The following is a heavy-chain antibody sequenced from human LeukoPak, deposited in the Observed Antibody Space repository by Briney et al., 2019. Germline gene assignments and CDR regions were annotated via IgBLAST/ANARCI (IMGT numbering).Heavy chain of an antibody. V-gene: IGHV4-38-2*01. J-gene: IGHJ6*03. D-gene: IGHD2-8*01. CDR3: ASLCSHGVCYGYYYYMDV. CDR1: GYSISSGYY. CDR2: LYHSGST. Sequence: KPSETLSLTCAVSGYSISSGYYWGWVRQPPGKGLEWIGTLYHSGSTYYNPSLKSRVTISVDTSKNQFSLKLSSVTAADTAVYYCASLCSHGVCYGYYYYMDVWGKGTTVTVSS.